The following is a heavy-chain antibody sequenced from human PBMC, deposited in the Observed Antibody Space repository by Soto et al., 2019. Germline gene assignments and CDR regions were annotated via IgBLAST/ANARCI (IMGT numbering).Heavy chain of an antibody. Sequence: VQLVESGGGLIQPGGSLRLSCAASGFTVSSHHMTWVRQAPGRGPEWVSTVYPGGNTYYADSVRGRFTISRDTSKNMLYLQMNSLRAEDTDVYYCARGVDTAKAGYWGQGTQVTVSS. CDR2: VYPGGNT. CDR1: GFTVSSHH. CDR3: ARGVDTAKAGY. J-gene: IGHJ4*02. D-gene: IGHD5-18*01. V-gene: IGHV3-53*01.